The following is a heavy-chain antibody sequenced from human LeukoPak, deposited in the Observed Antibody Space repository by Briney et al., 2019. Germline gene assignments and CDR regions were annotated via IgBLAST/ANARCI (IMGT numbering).Heavy chain of an antibody. CDR2: IYDNGGT. D-gene: IGHD3-10*01. Sequence: SETLSLTCTVSGASMSSFYWSWIRQPPGKRLEWIGYIYDNGGTNYNPSFESRVTISVDTSKNQFSLKLKSVTAADTAVYYWARIGSGNYYWFDPWGQGTLVTVSS. V-gene: IGHV4-59*01. CDR1: GASMSSFY. CDR3: ARIGSGNYYWFDP. J-gene: IGHJ5*02.